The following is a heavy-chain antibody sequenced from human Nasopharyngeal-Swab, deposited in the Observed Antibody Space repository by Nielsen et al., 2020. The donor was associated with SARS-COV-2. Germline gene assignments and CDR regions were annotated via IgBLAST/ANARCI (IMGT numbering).Heavy chain of an antibody. CDR1: GFTFSSYW. V-gene: IGHV3-74*01. Sequence: GASLKISCAASGFTFSSYWMHWVRQAPGKGLVWVSRINSDGSSTSYADSVKGRFTISRDNAKNTLYLQMNSLRAEDTAVYYCARDKVVVVPAAIYYYGTDVWGQGTTVTVSS. CDR2: INSDGSST. J-gene: IGHJ6*02. CDR3: ARDKVVVVPAAIYYYGTDV. D-gene: IGHD2-2*01.